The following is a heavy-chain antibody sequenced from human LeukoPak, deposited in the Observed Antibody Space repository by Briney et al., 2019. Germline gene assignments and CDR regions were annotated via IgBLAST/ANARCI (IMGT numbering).Heavy chain of an antibody. J-gene: IGHJ4*02. CDR3: ARGVGLTQGGTFDY. V-gene: IGHV4-38-2*02. Sequence: SETLSLTCTVSGYSISSGFYWGWIRPPPGKGVEWIGSIYHSGSTHYKSSLKSRVTISVDKAKKKLYLKMRCVRAADTAVYYCARGVGLTQGGTFDYWGQGTLVTVSS. CDR2: IYHSGST. CDR1: GYSISSGFY. D-gene: IGHD1-1*01.